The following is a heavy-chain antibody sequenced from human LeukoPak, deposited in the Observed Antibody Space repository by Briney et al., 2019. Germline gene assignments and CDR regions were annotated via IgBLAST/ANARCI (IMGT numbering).Heavy chain of an antibody. CDR3: ARRYYGYEFDV. V-gene: IGHV4-59*08. J-gene: IGHJ3*01. Sequence: SETLSLTCTVSGGSISRDFWSWIRQPPGKGLEWIGYIYYSGSTNYNPSLKSRVTISVDTSKQVSLNLRTLIAADTAVYYCARRYYGYEFDVWGQGTMVTVSS. CDR1: GGSISRDF. D-gene: IGHD3-10*01. CDR2: IYYSGST.